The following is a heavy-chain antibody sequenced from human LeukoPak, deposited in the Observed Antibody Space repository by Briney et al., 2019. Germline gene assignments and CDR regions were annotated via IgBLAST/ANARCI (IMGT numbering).Heavy chain of an antibody. V-gene: IGHV1-24*01. D-gene: IGHD6-13*01. CDR2: FDPEDGET. J-gene: IGHJ6*02. CDR3: ATASSWYFYGYYYGMDV. CDR1: GYTFTSYG. Sequence: ASVKVSCKASGYTFTSYGISWVRQAPGKGLEWMGGFDPEDGETIYAQKFQGRVTMTEDTSTDTAYMELSSLRSEDTAVYYCATASSWYFYGYYYGMDVWGQGTTVTVSS.